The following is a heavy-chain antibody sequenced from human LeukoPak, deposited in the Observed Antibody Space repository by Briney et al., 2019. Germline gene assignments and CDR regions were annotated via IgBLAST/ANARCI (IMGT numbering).Heavy chain of an antibody. J-gene: IGHJ4*02. V-gene: IGHV3-48*03. CDR3: ARALIAARPDSLFDY. D-gene: IGHD6-6*01. Sequence: GSLRLSCAASGFTFSSYEMNWVRQAPGKGLEWVSYISSSGSTIYYADSVKGRFTISRDNSKNTLYLQMGSLRPEDMAVYYCARALIAARPDSLFDYWGQGTLVTVSS. CDR1: GFTFSSYE. CDR2: ISSSGSTI.